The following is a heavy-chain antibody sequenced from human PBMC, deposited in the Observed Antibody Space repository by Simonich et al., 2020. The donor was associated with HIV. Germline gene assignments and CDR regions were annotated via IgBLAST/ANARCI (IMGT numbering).Heavy chain of an antibody. J-gene: IGHJ1*01. V-gene: IGHV4-59*01. CDR3: ARLYSGYDNYFQH. Sequence: QVQLQESGPGLVKPSETLSLTCTVSGGSISSYYWSWIRQPPGKGLEWIGYIYYSGGTNYHPSLKSRVTISVDTSKNQFSLKLSSVTAADTAVYYCARLYSGYDNYFQHWGQGTLVTVSS. CDR2: IYYSGGT. CDR1: GGSISSYY. D-gene: IGHD5-12*01.